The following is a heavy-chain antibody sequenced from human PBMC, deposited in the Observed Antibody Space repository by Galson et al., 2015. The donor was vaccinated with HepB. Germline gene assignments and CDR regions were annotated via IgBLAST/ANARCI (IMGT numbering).Heavy chain of an antibody. CDR3: GDYCNLTHCFEY. D-gene: IGHD2/OR15-2a*01. V-gene: IGHV3-23*01. J-gene: IGHJ4*02. Sequence: SLRLSCAASGFTFGSYAITWVRQAPEKGLEWVSVIRGSGDTTYYAASVKGRFTISRDNTKKMVYLQMNSLRADDTATYYCGDYCNLTHCFEYWGQGALVTDSS. CDR2: IRGSGDTT. CDR1: GFTFGSYA.